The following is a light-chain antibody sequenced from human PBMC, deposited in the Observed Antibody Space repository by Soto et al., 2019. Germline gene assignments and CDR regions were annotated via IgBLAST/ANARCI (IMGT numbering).Light chain of an antibody. Sequence: EIGLTQSPGTLSLSPGERATLSCRASQSVSSYLAWYQQKPGQAPRLLIYDASNRATGIPARFSGSGSGTDFTLSISRLEPDDSAVYFCQQYGSSLTFGGGTKVDNK. CDR1: QSVSSY. V-gene: IGKV3-20*01. J-gene: IGKJ4*01. CDR2: DAS. CDR3: QQYGSSLT.